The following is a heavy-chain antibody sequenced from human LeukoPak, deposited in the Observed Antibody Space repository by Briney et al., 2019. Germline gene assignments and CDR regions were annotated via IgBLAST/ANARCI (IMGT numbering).Heavy chain of an antibody. D-gene: IGHD4-17*01. V-gene: IGHV1-3*01. CDR3: ARERFLTVTTRYFDY. Sequence: ASVKVSCKASGYTFTSYAMHWVRQAPGQRLEWIGWINAGNGNTKYSQKFQGRVTITRDTSASTAYMELSSLRSEDTAVYYCARERFLTVTTRYFDYWGQGTLVTVSS. CDR1: GYTFTSYA. CDR2: INAGNGNT. J-gene: IGHJ4*02.